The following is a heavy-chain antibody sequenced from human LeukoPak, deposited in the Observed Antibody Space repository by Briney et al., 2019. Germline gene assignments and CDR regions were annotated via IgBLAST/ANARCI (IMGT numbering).Heavy chain of an antibody. Sequence: SETLSLTCTVSGYSISSGYYWGWIRQPPGKGLEWIGSIYHSGSTYYNPSLKSRVTISVDTSKNQFSLKLSSVTAADTAVYYCARMVYYYGSGSYRFDYWGQGTLVTVSS. D-gene: IGHD3-10*01. V-gene: IGHV4-38-2*02. J-gene: IGHJ4*02. CDR2: IYHSGST. CDR1: GYSISSGYY. CDR3: ARMVYYYGSGSYRFDY.